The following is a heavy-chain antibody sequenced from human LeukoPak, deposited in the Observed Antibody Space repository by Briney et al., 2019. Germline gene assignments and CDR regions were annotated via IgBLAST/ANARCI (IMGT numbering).Heavy chain of an antibody. CDR3: ANSDILTGYYKLDY. Sequence: GRSLRLSCAASGFTFSSYAMHWVRQAPGKGLEWGAVISYDGSNKYYADSVKGRFTISRDNSKNMLYLQMNSLRAEDTAVYYCANSDILTGYYKLDYWGQGTLVSVSS. V-gene: IGHV3-30*04. CDR2: ISYDGSNK. J-gene: IGHJ4*02. CDR1: GFTFSSYA. D-gene: IGHD3-9*01.